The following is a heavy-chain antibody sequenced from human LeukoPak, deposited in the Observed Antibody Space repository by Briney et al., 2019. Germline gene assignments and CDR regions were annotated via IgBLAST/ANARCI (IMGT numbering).Heavy chain of an antibody. D-gene: IGHD3-3*01. CDR1: GDSMYILY. J-gene: IGHJ5*02. V-gene: IGHV4-4*07. CDR2: IHTSGTT. CDR3: ARGDYYDGGGRNWFDP. Sequence: SETLSLTCSVSGDSMYILYWSFIRQAAGTGLEWIGRIHTSGTTYYNPSLKSRVTLSIDTSMNQFSLRLTSVTAADTAVYYCARGDYYDGGGRNWFDPWGQGTLVTVSP.